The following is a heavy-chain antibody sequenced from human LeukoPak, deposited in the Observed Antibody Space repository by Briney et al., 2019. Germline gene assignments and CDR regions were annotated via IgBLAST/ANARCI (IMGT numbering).Heavy chain of an antibody. CDR2: IYGGGST. J-gene: IGHJ6*03. V-gene: IGHV3-53*01. CDR3: ARDRGNQRGYYYYYMDV. Sequence: HPGGSLRLSCAASGFTVSSNYMSWVRQAPGKGLEWVSVIYGGGSTYYADSVKGRFTISRDNAKNSLYLQMNSLRAEDTAVYYCARDRGNQRGYYYYYMDVWGKGTTVTVSS. CDR1: GFTVSSNY. D-gene: IGHD1-14*01.